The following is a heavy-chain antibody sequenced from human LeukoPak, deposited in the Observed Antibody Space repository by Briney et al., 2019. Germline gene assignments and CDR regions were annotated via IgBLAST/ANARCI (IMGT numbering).Heavy chain of an antibody. CDR1: GFTVSSNF. Sequence: GGSLRLSCAASGFTVSSNFMSWVRQAPGKGLEWVSVIYSGGSTYYADSVKARFTISRDSSKNTLYLQMSSLRAEDTAVYYCARDGKYYFDSSGPQAFDIWGQGTMVTVSS. J-gene: IGHJ3*02. CDR3: ARDGKYYFDSSGPQAFDI. V-gene: IGHV3-66*01. CDR2: IYSGGST. D-gene: IGHD3-22*01.